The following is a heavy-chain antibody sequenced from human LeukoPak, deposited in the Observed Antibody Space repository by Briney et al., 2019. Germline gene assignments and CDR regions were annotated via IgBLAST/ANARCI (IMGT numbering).Heavy chain of an antibody. CDR3: ARLDCSGGSCYDLDY. J-gene: IGHJ4*02. CDR2: ISAYNGNT. Sequence: ASVKVSCKASGYTFTSYGISWVRQAPGQGLEWMGCISAYNGNTNYAQKLQGRVTMTTDTSTSTAYMELRSLRSDDTAVYYCARLDCSGGSCYDLDYWGQGTLVTVSS. CDR1: GYTFTSYG. D-gene: IGHD2-15*01. V-gene: IGHV1-18*01.